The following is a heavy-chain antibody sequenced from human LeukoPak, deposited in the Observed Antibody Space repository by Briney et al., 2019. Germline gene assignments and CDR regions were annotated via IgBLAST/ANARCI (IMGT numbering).Heavy chain of an antibody. CDR3: ARSVEYYFDY. J-gene: IGHJ4*02. CDR2: IGSSSTNT. D-gene: IGHD4-23*01. Sequence: PGGSLRLYCAASGFTFSDYYMSWIRPAPGKVLEWVLYIGSSSTNTNYADSVKGRFTISRDNAKNSLYLQMNSLRAEDTAVYYCARSVEYYFDYWGQGTLVTVSS. V-gene: IGHV3-11*03. CDR1: GFTFSDYY.